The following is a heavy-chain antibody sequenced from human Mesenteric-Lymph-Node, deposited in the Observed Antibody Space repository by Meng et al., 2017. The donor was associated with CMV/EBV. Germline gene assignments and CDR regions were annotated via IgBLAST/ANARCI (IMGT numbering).Heavy chain of an antibody. J-gene: IGHJ5*02. V-gene: IGHV4-39*07. CDR2: IYYGGST. CDR3: ARHCSSSSCSLDPKSWFDP. Sequence: SETLSLTCTVSGGSISTIIYYWAWIRQPPGKGLEWIGNIYYGGSTYYNPSLKSRVTISLDTSKNQFSLKLSSVTAADTAVYYCARHCSSSSCSLDPKSWFDPWGQGTLVTVSS. CDR1: GGSISTIIYY. D-gene: IGHD2-2*01.